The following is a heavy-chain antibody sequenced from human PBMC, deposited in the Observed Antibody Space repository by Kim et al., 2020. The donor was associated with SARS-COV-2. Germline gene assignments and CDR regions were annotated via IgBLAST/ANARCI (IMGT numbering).Heavy chain of an antibody. CDR1: GGSISSSSYY. Sequence: SETLSLTCTVSGGSISSSSYYWGWIRQPPGKGLEWIGSIYYSGSTYYNPSLKSRVTISVDTSKNQFSLKLSSVTAADTAVYYCARRRYRGHWFDPWGQGTLVTVSS. CDR3: ARRRYRGHWFDP. CDR2: IYYSGST. J-gene: IGHJ5*02. D-gene: IGHD1-1*01. V-gene: IGHV4-39*01.